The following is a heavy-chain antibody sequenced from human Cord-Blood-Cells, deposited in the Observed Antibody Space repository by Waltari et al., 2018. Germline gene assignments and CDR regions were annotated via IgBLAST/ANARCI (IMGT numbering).Heavy chain of an antibody. CDR3: ARGVGVGATEYFQH. CDR1: GGTFSRYA. J-gene: IGHJ1*01. CDR2: IIPIFGTA. Sequence: QVQLVQSGAEVKKPGSSVKVSCKASGGTFSRYAISWVRQAPGQGLEWMGGIIPIFGTANYEQKFQGRVTITADESTSTAYMELSSLRSEDTAVYYCARGVGVGATEYFQHWGQGTLVTVSS. V-gene: IGHV1-69*01. D-gene: IGHD1-26*01.